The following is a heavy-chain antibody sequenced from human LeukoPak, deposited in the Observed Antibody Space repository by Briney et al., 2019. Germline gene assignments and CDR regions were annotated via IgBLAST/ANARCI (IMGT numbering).Heavy chain of an antibody. J-gene: IGHJ4*02. Sequence: GGSLRLSCAASGFTFSDYYMTWLRQAPGKGLEWVAVISYDGSNKYYADSVKGRFTISRDNSKNTLYLQMNSLRAEDTAVYYCASHANFEYSSSSGFDYWGQGTLVTVSS. D-gene: IGHD6-6*01. CDR3: ASHANFEYSSSSGFDY. V-gene: IGHV3-30*03. CDR1: GFTFSDYY. CDR2: ISYDGSNK.